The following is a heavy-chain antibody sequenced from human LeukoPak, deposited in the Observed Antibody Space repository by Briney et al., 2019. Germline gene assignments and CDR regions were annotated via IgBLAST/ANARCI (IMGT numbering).Heavy chain of an antibody. V-gene: IGHV3-30*04. CDR2: ISYDGSIK. CDR3: ARDGQQWLVQGAFDI. CDR1: GFTFSSYA. D-gene: IGHD6-19*01. J-gene: IGHJ3*02. Sequence: GGSLRLSCAASGFTFSSYAMHWVRQAPGKGLEWVAVISYDGSIKYYADSVKGRFTISRDNSKNTLYLQMNSLRAEDTAVYYCARDGQQWLVQGAFDIWGQGTMVTVSS.